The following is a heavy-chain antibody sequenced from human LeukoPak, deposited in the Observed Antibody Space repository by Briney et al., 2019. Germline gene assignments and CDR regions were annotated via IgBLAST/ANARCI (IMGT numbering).Heavy chain of an antibody. J-gene: IGHJ6*02. Sequence: SETLSLTYTVSGGSISSGGYYWSWIRQHPGKGLEWIGYIYYSGSTYYNPSLKSRVTISVDTSKNQFSLKLSSVTAADTAVYYCARDTQTYYYGSGSGGLYYYYYGMDVWGQGTTVTVSS. CDR1: GGSISSGGYY. D-gene: IGHD3-10*01. CDR3: ARDTQTYYYGSGSGGLYYYYYGMDV. CDR2: IYYSGST. V-gene: IGHV4-31*03.